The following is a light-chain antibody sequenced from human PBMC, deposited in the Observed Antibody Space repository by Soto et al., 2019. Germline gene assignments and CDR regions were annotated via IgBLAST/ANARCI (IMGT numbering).Light chain of an antibody. CDR3: QQYGGSPRT. CDR1: QSVSGNY. V-gene: IGKV3-20*01. Sequence: EIVLTQSPGTLSLSPGERATLSCRASQSVSGNYLVWYQQKRGQAPRLLIYGASNRATGIPDRFSGSGYGTDFTLTISRLEPEDFAVYYCQQYGGSPRTFGPWTKVEIK. J-gene: IGKJ1*01. CDR2: GAS.